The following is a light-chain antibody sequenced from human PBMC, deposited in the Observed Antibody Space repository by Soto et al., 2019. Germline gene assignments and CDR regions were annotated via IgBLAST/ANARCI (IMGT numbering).Light chain of an antibody. CDR3: QQRSNWPPIT. Sequence: EIVLTQSPATLSLSPGERATLSCRASQSVSSYLAWYQQKPGQAXRLLIYDASNRATGIPARFSGSGSGTDFTLPISSLEPEDFAVYYGQQRSNWPPITFGQGTRLEIK. CDR1: QSVSSY. V-gene: IGKV3-11*01. J-gene: IGKJ5*01. CDR2: DAS.